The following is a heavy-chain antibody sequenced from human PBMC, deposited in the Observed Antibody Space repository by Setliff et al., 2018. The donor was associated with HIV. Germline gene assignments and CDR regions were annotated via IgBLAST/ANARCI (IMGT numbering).Heavy chain of an antibody. CDR1: GGSFSDHN. Sequence: KPSETLSLTCAVYGGSFSDHNWSWIRQSPGKGLEWIGYISYSGSTNYNPSLKSRVTISVDTSKNQFSLRLSSVTAADAAVYYCARESYFYYFDYWGQGTLVTVSS. V-gene: IGHV4-59*11. CDR3: ARESYFYYFDY. J-gene: IGHJ4*02. D-gene: IGHD3-10*01. CDR2: ISYSGST.